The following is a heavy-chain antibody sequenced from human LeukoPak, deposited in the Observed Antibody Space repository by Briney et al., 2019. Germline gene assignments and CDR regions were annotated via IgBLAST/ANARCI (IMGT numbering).Heavy chain of an antibody. CDR2: IYTSGST. J-gene: IGHJ5*02. CDR3: ATQHMVVVTATEFDP. CDR1: GGSISSGSYY. Sequence: SQTLSLTCTVSGGSISSGSYYWSWLRQPAGKGLEWIGRIYTSGSTNYNPSLKSRVTISVDTSKNQFSLKLSSVTAADTAVYYCATQHMVVVTATEFDPWGQGTLVTVSS. D-gene: IGHD2-21*02. V-gene: IGHV4-61*02.